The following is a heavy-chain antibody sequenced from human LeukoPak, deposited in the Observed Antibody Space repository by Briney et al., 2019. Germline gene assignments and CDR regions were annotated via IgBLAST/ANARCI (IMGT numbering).Heavy chain of an antibody. V-gene: IGHV4-34*01. J-gene: IGHJ4*02. CDR1: GGSFSGYY. Sequence: PSETLSLTCAVYGGSFSGYYWSWIRQPPGKGLEWIGEINHSGSTNYTPSLKSRVTISVDTSKNQFSLKLSSVTAADTAVYYCARGQGYSYGYYFDYWGQGTLVTVSS. CDR2: INHSGST. CDR3: ARGQGYSYGYYFDY. D-gene: IGHD5-18*01.